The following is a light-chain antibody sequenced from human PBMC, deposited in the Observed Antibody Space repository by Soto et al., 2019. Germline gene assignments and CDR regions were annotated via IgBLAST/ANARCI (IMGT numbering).Light chain of an antibody. CDR1: SSDVGGYNY. Sequence: SVLPQLASVSGSPGQPITISCTGTSSDVGGYNYVSWYQHHPGKAPKLMIFDVSNRPSGVSNRFSGSKSGNTVSLTISGLQPEDEADYYCSSYTTSNSRQIVVGT. V-gene: IGLV2-14*03. J-gene: IGLJ1*01. CDR2: DVS. CDR3: SSYTTSNSRQIV.